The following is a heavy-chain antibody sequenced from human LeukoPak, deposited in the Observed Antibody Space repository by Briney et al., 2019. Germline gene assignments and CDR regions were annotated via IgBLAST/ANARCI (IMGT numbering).Heavy chain of an antibody. V-gene: IGHV3-23*01. CDR3: AKGSAAARPYYFDS. Sequence: PGGSLRLSCQTSGFTFGNYAMSWVRQAQGKELEWISAIPTNGVNTYYADSVKGRFTISRDNSRHTLSLQMNGLRADDTAVYYCAKGSAAARPYYFDSWGQGTLVAVSS. D-gene: IGHD6-6*01. CDR2: IPTNGVNT. CDR1: GFTFGNYA. J-gene: IGHJ4*02.